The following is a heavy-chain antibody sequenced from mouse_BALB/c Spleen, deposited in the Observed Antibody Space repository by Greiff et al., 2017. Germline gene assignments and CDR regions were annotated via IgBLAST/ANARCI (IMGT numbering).Heavy chain of an antibody. CDR2: INPSSGYT. CDR1: GYTFTSYT. Sequence: VMLVESAAELARPGASVKMSCKASGYTFTSYTMHWVKQRPGQGLEWIGYINPSSGYTEYNQKFKDKTTLTADKSSSTAYMQLSSLTSEDSAVYYCARIPTGLYYYAMDYWGQGTSVTVSS. D-gene: IGHD4-1*02. J-gene: IGHJ4*01. CDR3: ARIPTGLYYYAMDY. V-gene: IGHV1-4*02.